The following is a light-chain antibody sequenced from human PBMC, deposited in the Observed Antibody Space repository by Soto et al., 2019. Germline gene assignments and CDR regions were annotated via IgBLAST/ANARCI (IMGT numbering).Light chain of an antibody. Sequence: DIQMTQSPSTLSASVGDRVTITCRASQSISSWLAWYQQKPGKAPKLLIYKASSLESGVPSRFSGSGSGTEFTLPSSSLQPDDFATYYCQPYNSYWTFGQGTKVEIK. CDR1: QSISSW. V-gene: IGKV1-5*03. J-gene: IGKJ1*01. CDR2: KAS. CDR3: QPYNSYWT.